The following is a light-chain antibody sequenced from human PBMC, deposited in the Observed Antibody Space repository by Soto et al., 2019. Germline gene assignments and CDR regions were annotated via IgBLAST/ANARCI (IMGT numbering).Light chain of an antibody. CDR2: DNN. CDR3: GAWDSSLSDVV. Sequence: QSVLTQPPSVSAAPGQKVSISCSGSSSNIGSNYVSWYQQVPGTAPKLLIYDNNKRSSGIPDRFSGSQSGTSATLDITGLQTGDEADYYCGAWDSSLSDVVFGGGTKVTVL. CDR1: SSNIGSNY. J-gene: IGLJ2*01. V-gene: IGLV1-51*01.